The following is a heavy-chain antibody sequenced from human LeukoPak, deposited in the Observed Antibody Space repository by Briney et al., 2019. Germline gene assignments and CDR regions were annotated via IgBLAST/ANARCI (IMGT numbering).Heavy chain of an antibody. Sequence: SETLSLTCTVSGGSISSSSYYWGWIRQPPGKGLEWIGYIYYSGRTYYNPSLKSRVTISVDTSKNQFSLKLSSVTAADTAVYYGTGILYYYDSSGYYFGRDYYYYYMDVWGKGTTVTVSS. D-gene: IGHD3-22*01. CDR3: TGILYYYDSSGYYFGRDYYYYYMDV. V-gene: IGHV4-39*07. J-gene: IGHJ6*03. CDR2: IYYSGRT. CDR1: GGSISSSSYY.